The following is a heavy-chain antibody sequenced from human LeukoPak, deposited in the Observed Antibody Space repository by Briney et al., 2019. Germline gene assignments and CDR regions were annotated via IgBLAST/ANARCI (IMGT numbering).Heavy chain of an antibody. CDR2: INPNSGGT. CDR3: AGDESGSYTY. J-gene: IGHJ4*02. CDR1: GYAFTASY. Sequence: ASVKVSCKASGYAFTASYMHWVRQAPGQGLEWMGLINPNSGGTNYAQKFQGRVTMTRDTSISTAYMELSRLTSDDTAVYYCAGDESGSYTYWGQGTLVTVSS. D-gene: IGHD1-26*01. V-gene: IGHV1-2*02.